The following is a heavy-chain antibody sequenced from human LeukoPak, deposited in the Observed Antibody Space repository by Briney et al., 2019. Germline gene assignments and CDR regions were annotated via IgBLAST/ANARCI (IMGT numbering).Heavy chain of an antibody. Sequence: SSETLSLTCAVYGGSFSGYYWSWIRQPAGKGLEWIGRIYTSGSTNYNPSLKSRVTMSVDTSKNQFSLKLGSVTAADTAVYYCARGSPYYGSGSYYRNGDAFDIWGQGTMVTVSS. CDR3: ARGSPYYGSGSYYRNGDAFDI. CDR2: IYTSGST. V-gene: IGHV4-59*10. J-gene: IGHJ3*02. D-gene: IGHD3-10*01. CDR1: GGSFSGYY.